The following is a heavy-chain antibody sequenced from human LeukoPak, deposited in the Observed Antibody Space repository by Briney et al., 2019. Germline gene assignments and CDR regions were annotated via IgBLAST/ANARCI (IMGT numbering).Heavy chain of an antibody. J-gene: IGHJ6*03. CDR3: AGGRSEAAGDHMDV. CDR2: IYHSGST. Sequence: SETLSLTCSLSGYSISRDYYWGWIRQPPGKGLEWIGSIYHSGSTYYNPPLKSRVTISVDTSNNQFSLKLSSVTAADTAVYYCAGGRSEAAGDHMDVWGKGTTVTVSS. V-gene: IGHV4-38-2*02. D-gene: IGHD6-13*01. CDR1: GYSISRDYY.